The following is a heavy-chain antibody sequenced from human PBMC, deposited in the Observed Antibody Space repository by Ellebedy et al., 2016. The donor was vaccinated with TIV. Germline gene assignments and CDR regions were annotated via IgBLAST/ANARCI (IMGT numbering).Heavy chain of an antibody. J-gene: IGHJ4*02. V-gene: IGHV4-38-2*02. D-gene: IGHD1-26*01. Sequence: SETLSLTXTVSGYSISSGYYWGWIRQPPGKGLEWIGSIYHSGSTYYNPSLKSRVTISVDTSKNQFSLKLSSVTAADTAVYYCAEGGASRQPFDYWGQGTLVTVSS. CDR3: AEGGASRQPFDY. CDR2: IYHSGST. CDR1: GYSISSGYY.